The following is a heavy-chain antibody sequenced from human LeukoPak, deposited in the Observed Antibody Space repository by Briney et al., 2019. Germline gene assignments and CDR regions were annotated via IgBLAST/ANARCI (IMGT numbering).Heavy chain of an antibody. CDR1: GFTFSSYA. Sequence: GGSLRLSCAASGFTFSSYAMSWVRQAPGKRLEWVSAISGSGGSTYYADSVKGRFTISRDNSKNTLYLQMNSLRAEDTAVYYCAKDDDYVWGSYRSYFDYWGQGTLVTVSS. CDR3: AKDDDYVWGSYRSYFDY. J-gene: IGHJ4*02. D-gene: IGHD3-16*02. CDR2: ISGSGGST. V-gene: IGHV3-23*01.